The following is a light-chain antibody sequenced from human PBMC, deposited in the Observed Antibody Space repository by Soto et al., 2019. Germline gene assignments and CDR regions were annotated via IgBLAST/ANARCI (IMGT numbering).Light chain of an antibody. Sequence: DIVMTQSPLSLPVTPGEPASISCRSSQSLLHSNGYDYLDWYLQKPGQSPQLLIYLGSNRASGVPDRFCGSVSGTDFTLKISRVEGEDLWVCYCMRALQTPGTFGGGTKVEIK. J-gene: IGKJ4*01. CDR3: MRALQTPGT. CDR2: LGS. V-gene: IGKV2-28*01. CDR1: QSLLHSNGYDY.